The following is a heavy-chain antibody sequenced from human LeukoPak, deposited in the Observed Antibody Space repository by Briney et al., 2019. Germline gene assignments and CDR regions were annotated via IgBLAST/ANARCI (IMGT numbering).Heavy chain of an antibody. CDR3: ARDRASYSGSYYQLGY. V-gene: IGHV1-2*02. D-gene: IGHD1-26*01. CDR1: GYTFTGYY. CDR2: XNPNSGGT. Sequence: ASVKVSCKASGYTFTGYYXHWVRQAPGQXXEWMGWXNPNSGGTNYAQKFQGRVTMTRDTSISTAYMELSRLRSDDTAVYYCARDRASYSGSYYQLGYWGQGTLVTVSS. J-gene: IGHJ4*02.